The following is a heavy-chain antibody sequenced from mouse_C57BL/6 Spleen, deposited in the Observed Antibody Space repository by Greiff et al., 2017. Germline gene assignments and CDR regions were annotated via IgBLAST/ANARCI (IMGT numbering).Heavy chain of an antibody. J-gene: IGHJ4*01. CDR2: INPNNGGT. CDR1: GYTFTDYY. V-gene: IGHV1-26*01. CDR3: ARGEGGYYAMDY. Sequence: EVQLQQSGPELVKPGASVKISCKASGYTFTDYYMNWVKQSHGKSLEWIGDINPNNGGTSYNQKFKGKATLTVDKSSSTAYMELRSLTSEDSAVYYCARGEGGYYAMDYWGQGTSVTVSS.